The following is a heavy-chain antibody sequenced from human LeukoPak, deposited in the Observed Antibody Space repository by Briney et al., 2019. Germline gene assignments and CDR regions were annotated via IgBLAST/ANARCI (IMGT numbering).Heavy chain of an antibody. CDR2: INHSGST. V-gene: IGHV4-34*01. CDR3: ARGDPRDSRDAFDI. Sequence: SETLSLTCAVYGGSFSGYYWSWIRQPPGKGLEWIGEINHSGSTNYNPSLKSRVTISVDTSKNQFSLKLSSVTAADTTVYYCARGDPRDSRDAFDIWGQGTMVTVSS. CDR1: GGSFSGYY. J-gene: IGHJ3*02.